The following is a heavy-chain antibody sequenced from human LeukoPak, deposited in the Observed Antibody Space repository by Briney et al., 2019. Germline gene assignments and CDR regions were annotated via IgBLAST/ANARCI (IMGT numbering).Heavy chain of an antibody. V-gene: IGHV1-2*02. CDR3: AREEGVAAAGTRAPGY. J-gene: IGHJ4*02. CDR1: GYTFTGYY. Sequence: ASVKVSCKASGYTFTGYYMHWVRQAPGQGLEWMGWINPNSGGTNYAQKFQGRVTMTRDTSISTAYMELSRLRSDDTAVYYCAREEGVAAAGTRAPGYWGQGTLVTVSS. CDR2: INPNSGGT. D-gene: IGHD6-13*01.